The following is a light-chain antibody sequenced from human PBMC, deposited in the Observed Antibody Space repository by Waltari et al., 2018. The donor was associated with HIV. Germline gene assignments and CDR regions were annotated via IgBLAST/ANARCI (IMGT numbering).Light chain of an antibody. CDR1: SNNVGNQG. J-gene: IGLJ2*01. Sequence: QAGLTQPPSVSKGLRQTATLTCTGNSNNVGNQGAAWLQQHQGHPPKLLSDTNTIRPSGISERLSASRSGNTASLTITGLQPEDEADYYCSAWDSSLSAVVFGGGTKLTVL. CDR3: SAWDSSLSAVV. CDR2: TNT. V-gene: IGLV10-54*01.